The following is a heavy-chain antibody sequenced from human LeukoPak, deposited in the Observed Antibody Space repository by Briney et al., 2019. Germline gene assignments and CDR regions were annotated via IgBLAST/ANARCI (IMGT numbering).Heavy chain of an antibody. CDR2: IIPIFGTA. CDR1: GYTFTSYG. CDR3: ARDWGSYGYSYFQH. Sequence: GASVKVSCKASGYTFTSYGISWVRQAPGQGLEWMGGIIPIFGTANYAQKFQGRVTITADESTSTAYMELSSLRSEDTAVYYCARDWGSYGYSYFQHWGQGTLVTVSS. V-gene: IGHV1-69*13. D-gene: IGHD5-18*01. J-gene: IGHJ1*01.